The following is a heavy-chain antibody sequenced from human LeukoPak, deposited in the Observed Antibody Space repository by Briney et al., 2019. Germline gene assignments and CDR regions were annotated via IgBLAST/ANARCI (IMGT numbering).Heavy chain of an antibody. J-gene: IGHJ4*02. CDR1: GGSISSYY. Sequence: SETLSLTCTVSGGSISSYYWSWIRQPAGKGLEWIGRIYTSGSTNYNPSLKSRVTISVDTSKNQFSLKLSSVTAADTAVYYCARAVEMATMGLYYFDYWGQGTLVTVSS. D-gene: IGHD5-24*01. CDR3: ARAVEMATMGLYYFDY. CDR2: IYTSGST. V-gene: IGHV4-4*07.